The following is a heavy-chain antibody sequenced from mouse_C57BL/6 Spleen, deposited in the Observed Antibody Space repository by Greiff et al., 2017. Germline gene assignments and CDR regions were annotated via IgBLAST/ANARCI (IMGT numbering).Heavy chain of an antibody. D-gene: IGHD1-1*01. J-gene: IGHJ4*01. Sequence: EVQLVESGGGLVQPKGSLKLSCAASGFTFNTYAMHWVRQAPGKGLEWVARIRSKSSNYATYYADSVKDRFTISRDDSQSMLYLQMNNLKTEDTAMYCCVREYGSPYYYAMDYWGQGTSVTVSS. CDR3: VREYGSPYYYAMDY. V-gene: IGHV10-3*01. CDR1: GFTFNTYA. CDR2: IRSKSSNYAT.